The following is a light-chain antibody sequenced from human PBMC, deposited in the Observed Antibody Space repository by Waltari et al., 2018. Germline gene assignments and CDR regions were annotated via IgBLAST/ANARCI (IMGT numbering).Light chain of an antibody. CDR1: SSNIGSNH. Sequence: QSVLTQPPSASGTPGQRVTSSCSGSSSNIGSNHVYWYQQLPGMAPTLLIYRNDQRPSGVPDRFSGSKSGSSASLAISGLRSEDEADYYCGAWDDSLSGHYVFGTGTKVTVL. CDR2: RND. CDR3: GAWDDSLSGHYV. V-gene: IGLV1-47*01. J-gene: IGLJ1*01.